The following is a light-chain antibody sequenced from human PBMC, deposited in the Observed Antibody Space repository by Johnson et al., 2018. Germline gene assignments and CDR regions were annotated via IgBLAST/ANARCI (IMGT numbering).Light chain of an antibody. CDR3: GTLDSILRAGNV. J-gene: IGLJ1*01. Sequence: QSVLTQPPSVSAAPGQKVTISCSGSSSNIGNNYVSWYQQLPGTAPKLLTYENNKRPSGIPDRFSGSKSGSSATLGITGLQTGDEADSYCGTLDSILRAGNVFGTGTKVTVL. CDR2: ENN. CDR1: SSNIGNNY. V-gene: IGLV1-51*02.